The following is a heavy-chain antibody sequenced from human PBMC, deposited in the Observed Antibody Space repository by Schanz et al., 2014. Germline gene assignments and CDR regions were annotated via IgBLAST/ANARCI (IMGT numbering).Heavy chain of an antibody. Sequence: QVQLVQSGAEVKKPGASMKVSCKASGRTFIVYHVLHWVRQAPGQGREWMGRISPNSGDSHSARMFQCRVTMTKDRSIRTDNMGLSSLRSDDTAGYYCAFDRDDAYDIWGQGTTVTVSS. J-gene: IGHJ3*02. CDR3: AFDRDDAYDI. CDR2: ISPNSGDS. CDR1: GRTFIVYH. D-gene: IGHD3-9*01. V-gene: IGHV1-2*06.